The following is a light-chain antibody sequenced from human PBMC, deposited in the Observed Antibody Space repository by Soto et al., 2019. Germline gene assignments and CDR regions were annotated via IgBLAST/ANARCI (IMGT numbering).Light chain of an antibody. V-gene: IGKV3-15*01. CDR3: QHYSGGPYT. CDR1: QSISTY. Sequence: MTQSPATLSVSPGERVTISCRASQSISTYFAWYQQKPGKAPMLLMYAASTMASGIPARFSGSGSGTDFTLTISSLQSEDFAAYYCQHYSGGPYTFGQGTKLEIK. CDR2: AAS. J-gene: IGKJ2*01.